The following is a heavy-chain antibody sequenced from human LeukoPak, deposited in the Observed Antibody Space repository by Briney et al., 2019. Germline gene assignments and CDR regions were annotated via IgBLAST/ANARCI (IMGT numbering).Heavy chain of an antibody. CDR2: ISGSGHRT. CDR1: GFTFSSYG. CDR3: ARDLPYGSADY. J-gene: IGHJ4*02. Sequence: PGGTLRLSCAASGFTFSSYGVSWVRQAPGKGLEWVSGISGSGHRTYYADSVKGRFTISRDNAKNTLYLQMNSLRAEDTALYYCARDLPYGSADYWGQGTLVTVSS. D-gene: IGHD3-10*01. V-gene: IGHV3-23*01.